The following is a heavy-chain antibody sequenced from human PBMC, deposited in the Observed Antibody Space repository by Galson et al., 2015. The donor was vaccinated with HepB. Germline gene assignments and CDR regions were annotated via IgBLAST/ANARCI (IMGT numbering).Heavy chain of an antibody. D-gene: IGHD3-9*01. V-gene: IGHV4-34*01. J-gene: IGHJ4*02. CDR1: GGSFSGYY. CDR2: INHSGST. Sequence: ETLSLTCAVYGGSFSGYYWSWIRQPPGKGLEWIGEINHSGSTNYNPSLKSRVTISVDTSKNQFSLKLSSVTAADTAVYYCARGLRRYFDSVHFDYWGQGTLVTVSS. CDR3: ARGLRRYFDSVHFDY.